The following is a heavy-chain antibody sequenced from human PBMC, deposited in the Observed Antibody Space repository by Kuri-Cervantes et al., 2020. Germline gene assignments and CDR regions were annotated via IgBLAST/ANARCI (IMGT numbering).Heavy chain of an antibody. CDR3: ARSEGGYYAGVGY. V-gene: IGHV1-69*13. D-gene: IGHD3-22*01. CDR2: IIPIFDTA. J-gene: IGHJ4*02. CDR1: GGTFSSYA. Sequence: SVKVSCKASGGTFSSYAISWVRQAPGQGLEWMGGIIPIFDTANYAQKFQGRVTITADESTSTAYMELSSLRSEDTAVYYCARSEGGYYAGVGYWGQGTLVTVSS.